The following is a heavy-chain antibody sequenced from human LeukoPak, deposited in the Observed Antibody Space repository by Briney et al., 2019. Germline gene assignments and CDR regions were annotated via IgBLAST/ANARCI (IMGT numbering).Heavy chain of an antibody. V-gene: IGHV4-59*08. J-gene: IGHJ4*02. CDR3: ARRPAGTSHFDY. Sequence: SETLSLTCTVSGGSIRSYFWSWIRQPPGKGLEWIGYVYYSGSTNYNPSLKSRVTISVDTSKKQFSLKLSSVTAADTAVYYCARRPAGTSHFDYWVQGTLVTVSS. CDR2: VYYSGST. D-gene: IGHD2-2*01. CDR1: GGSIRSYF.